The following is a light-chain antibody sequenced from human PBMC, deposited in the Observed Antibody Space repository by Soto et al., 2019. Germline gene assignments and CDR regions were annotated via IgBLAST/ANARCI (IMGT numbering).Light chain of an antibody. CDR1: QSVSSY. J-gene: IGKJ2*01. V-gene: IGKV3-11*01. CDR2: DAS. CDR3: QQRSNWLYT. Sequence: EIVLTQSPATLSLSPGERATLSCRASQSVSSYLAWYQQTPGQAPRLLIYDASNRATGIPARFSGSGSGTDFTLTISNLETEDFAVYYCQQRSNWLYTFGQGTKLEIK.